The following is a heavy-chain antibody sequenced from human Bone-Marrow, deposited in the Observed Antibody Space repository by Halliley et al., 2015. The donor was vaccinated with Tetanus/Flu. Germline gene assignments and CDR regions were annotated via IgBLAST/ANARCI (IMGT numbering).Heavy chain of an antibody. D-gene: IGHD6-13*01. J-gene: IGHJ4*02. CDR1: GFTFSSYE. CDR2: ISSSGSHI. Sequence: SLRLSCAASGFTFSSYEMNWVRQAPGKGLEWVSYISSSGSHIYYADSVKGRFTIPRDDAKNSLFLQMNSLRVEDTAIYYCARDGQQLVPIDYWGQGTLVTVSS. CDR3: ARDGQQLVPIDY. V-gene: IGHV3-48*03.